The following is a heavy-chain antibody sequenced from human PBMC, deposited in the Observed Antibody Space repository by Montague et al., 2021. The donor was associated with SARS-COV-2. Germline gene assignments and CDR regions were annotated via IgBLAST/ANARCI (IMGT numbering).Heavy chain of an antibody. CDR3: ARWDPQTLTLIGLRGKSASDY. Sequence: SETRSLTCAVYGGSFSGYYWTWIRQSPGKGLEWIAEINHSGTTNYNFNPSLRSRVTISVDTSKSQFSLKLSSVTAADTGVYYCARWDPQTLTLIGLRGKSASDYWGLGTLVTVSS. V-gene: IGHV4-34*01. CDR2: INHSGTT. CDR1: GGSFSGYY. J-gene: IGHJ4*02. D-gene: IGHD4-23*01.